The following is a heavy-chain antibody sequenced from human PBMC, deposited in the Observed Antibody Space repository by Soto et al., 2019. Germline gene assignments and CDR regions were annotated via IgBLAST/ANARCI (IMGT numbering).Heavy chain of an antibody. CDR2: ISGSGGST. D-gene: IGHD3-9*01. V-gene: IGHV3-23*01. CDR3: PKDRLRYFEWPSPNWFDP. Sequence: PGGSLRLSCAASGFTFSSYAMSWVRQAPGKGLEWVSAISGSGGSTYYADSVKGRFTISRDNSKNTLYLQMNSLRAEDTAVYDCPKDRLRYFEWPSPNWFDPSGQGTLVTVYS. J-gene: IGHJ5*02. CDR1: GFTFSSYA.